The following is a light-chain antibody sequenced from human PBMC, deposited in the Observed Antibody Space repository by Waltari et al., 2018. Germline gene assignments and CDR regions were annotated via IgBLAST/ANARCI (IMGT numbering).Light chain of an antibody. Sequence: DVVLTQSPLSLPVTLGQPASISCWSSQSLVSSDGNTYFNWFQQRLGQTPRRLLYKVSNRDSGVPDRFSGSGSGTDFTLRISRVEAEDVGVYYCMQGTHWPWTFGQGTTVEIK. CDR3: MQGTHWPWT. V-gene: IGKV2-30*01. CDR2: KVS. J-gene: IGKJ1*01. CDR1: QSLVSSDGNTY.